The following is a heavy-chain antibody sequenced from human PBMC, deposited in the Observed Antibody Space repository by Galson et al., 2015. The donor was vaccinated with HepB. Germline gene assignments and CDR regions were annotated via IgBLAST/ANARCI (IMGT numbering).Heavy chain of an antibody. CDR2: IRNKFRSYTT. V-gene: IGHV3-72*01. J-gene: IGHJ3*01. CDR3: VRGLYCSSATCLVGPFDV. Sequence: SLRLSCAASGFIFSDHYMDWVRQAPGKGLEWLARIRNKFRSYTTEYAASVEGRFTLSRDDSKNSVYLQMKSLEVEDTAVYYCVRGLYCSSATCLVGPFDVWGQGTMVTVSS. D-gene: IGHD2-2*01. CDR1: GFIFSDHY.